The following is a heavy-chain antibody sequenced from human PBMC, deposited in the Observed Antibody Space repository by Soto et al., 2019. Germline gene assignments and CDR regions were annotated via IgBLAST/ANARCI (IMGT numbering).Heavy chain of an antibody. CDR2: IYSGGTS. CDR3: ARRQNYGDDDHDACDV. Sequence: EVQLVETGGGLIQPRGSLRLSCAASGFTVSRSYMSWVRQAPGKGLEWVSLIYSGGTSYYADSVKGRFTISRDNSKTTLYLQMNSLRAEDTAVYYCARRQNYGDDDHDACDVWGKGTMVTVAS. CDR1: GFTVSRSY. V-gene: IGHV3-53*02. J-gene: IGHJ3*01. D-gene: IGHD4-17*01.